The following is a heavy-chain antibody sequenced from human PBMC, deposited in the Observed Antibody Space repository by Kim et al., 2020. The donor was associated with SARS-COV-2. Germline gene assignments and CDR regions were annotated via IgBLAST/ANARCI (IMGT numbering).Heavy chain of an antibody. J-gene: IGHJ4*02. V-gene: IGHV1-69*01. CDR3: ARERYVRFGELTSYYFDY. Sequence: QGRVTITADESTSTAYMELSSLRSEDTAVYYCARERYVRFGELTSYYFDYWGQGTLVTVSS. D-gene: IGHD3-10*01.